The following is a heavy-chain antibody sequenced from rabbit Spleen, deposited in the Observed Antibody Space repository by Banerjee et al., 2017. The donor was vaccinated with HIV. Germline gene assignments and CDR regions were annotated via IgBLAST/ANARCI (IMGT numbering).Heavy chain of an antibody. CDR1: GFSFSSSYD. J-gene: IGHJ4*01. Sequence: LEESGGGLVKPGASLTLTCTASGFSFSSSYDMSWVRQAPGKGLEWIACIYAGGSDNTYYATWAKGRFTISKTSSTTVTLQMTSLTAADTATYFCARDLDGVIGWNFGWWGQGTLVTVS. CDR3: ARDLDGVIGWNFGW. CDR2: IYAGGSDNT. D-gene: IGHD1-1*01. V-gene: IGHV1S40*01.